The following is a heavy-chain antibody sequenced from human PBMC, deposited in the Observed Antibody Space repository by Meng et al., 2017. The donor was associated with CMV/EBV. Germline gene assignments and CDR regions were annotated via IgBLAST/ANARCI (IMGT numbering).Heavy chain of an antibody. D-gene: IGHD4-17*01. CDR2: IYYSGST. CDR3: ARDQGGYGDYVDAFDI. CDR1: GGSISSYY. Sequence: AGSLRLSCTVSGGSISSYYWSWIRQPPGKGLEWIGYIYYSGSTNYNPSLKSRVTISVDTSKNQFSLKLSSVTAADTVVYYCARDQGGYGDYVDAFDIWGQGTMVTVSS. J-gene: IGHJ3*02. V-gene: IGHV4-59*01.